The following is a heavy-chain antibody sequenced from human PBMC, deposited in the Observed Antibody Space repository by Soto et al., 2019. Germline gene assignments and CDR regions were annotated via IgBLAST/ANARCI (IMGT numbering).Heavy chain of an antibody. CDR3: AKDLGSGYRCDY. CDR1: GYTFLKYG. J-gene: IGHJ4*02. V-gene: IGHV1-18*01. Sequence: QVQLVQSGPEVKKPGASVKVACKASGYTFLKYGINWVRQAPGQGLEWMGGIQTDNDHASFAQKFEGRVTMTTDTSTRTVYMELRDLSSDDTAVYYCAKDLGSGYRCDYGGQGTPVTVSS. CDR2: IQTDNDHA. D-gene: IGHD3-9*01.